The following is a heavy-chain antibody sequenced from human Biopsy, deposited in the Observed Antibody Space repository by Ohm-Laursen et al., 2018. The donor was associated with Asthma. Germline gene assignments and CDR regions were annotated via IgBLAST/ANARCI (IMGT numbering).Heavy chain of an antibody. J-gene: IGHJ4*02. Sequence: SVKVSCKALGGTFNTYVIGWVRQAPGQGLEWMGGINSVFGTTTYPQKFQDRVTITADDSTSTVYMELSSLRSEDAAVYYCARKAGSCISRTCYSLDFWGQGTLVTVSS. CDR1: GGTFNTYV. D-gene: IGHD2-2*01. CDR3: ARKAGSCISRTCYSLDF. V-gene: IGHV1-69*13. CDR2: INSVFGTT.